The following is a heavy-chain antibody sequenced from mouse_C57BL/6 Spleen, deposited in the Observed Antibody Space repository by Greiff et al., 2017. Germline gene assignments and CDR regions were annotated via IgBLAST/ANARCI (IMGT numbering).Heavy chain of an antibody. D-gene: IGHD1-2*01. CDR3: AMPLGRNHNVSFAY. CDR1: GYTFTSYW. V-gene: IGHV1-74*01. CDR2: IHPSDSDT. Sequence: QVQLQQPGAELVKPGASVKVSCKASGYTFTSYWMHWVKQRPGQGLEWIGRIHPSDSDTNYNQKFKGKATLTVDKSSSTAYMQLSILTSEDSAVYYCAMPLGRNHNVSFAYWGQGTLVTVSA. J-gene: IGHJ3*01.